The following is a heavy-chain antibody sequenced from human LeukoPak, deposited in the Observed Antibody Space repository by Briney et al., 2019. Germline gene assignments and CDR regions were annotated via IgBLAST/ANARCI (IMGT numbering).Heavy chain of an antibody. J-gene: IGHJ4*02. Sequence: PSGTLSLTCAVSGGSISSSNWWSWVRQPPGKGLEWIGEIYHSGSTNYNPSLKSRVTISVDRSKNQISLKLSSVTAADTAVYYCARATDYPAGYFDYWGQGTLVTVSS. V-gene: IGHV4-4*02. CDR3: ARATDYPAGYFDY. CDR2: IYHSGST. CDR1: GGSISSSNW. D-gene: IGHD4-11*01.